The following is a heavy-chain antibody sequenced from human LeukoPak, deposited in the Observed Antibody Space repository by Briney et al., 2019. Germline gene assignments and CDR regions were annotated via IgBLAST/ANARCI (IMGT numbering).Heavy chain of an antibody. CDR2: ISGSGGST. V-gene: IGHV3-23*01. D-gene: IGHD6-19*01. J-gene: IGHJ4*02. CDR1: GFTFSSYG. CDR3: AKNPAAFSSGWYY. Sequence: PGGSLRLSCAASGFTFSSYGMSWVRQAPGKGLEWVSAISGSGGSTYYADSVKGRFTISRDNSKNTLYLQMNSLRAEDAAVYYCAKNPAAFSSGWYYWGQGTLVTVSS.